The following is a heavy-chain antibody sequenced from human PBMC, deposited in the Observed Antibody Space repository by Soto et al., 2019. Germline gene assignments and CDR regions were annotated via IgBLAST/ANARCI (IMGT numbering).Heavy chain of an antibody. J-gene: IGHJ3*01. CDR3: PRLQYTVVTAIDV. CDR2: IYYSGST. Sequence: SETLSLTRSFSCGSVSIGSYYFSLILQPPGKGLEWIGYIYYSGSTNYNPSLKSRVTISVDTSKNQFSLKLSSVTAADTAVYYCPRLQYTVVTAIDVWGQGTMVTVSS. CDR1: CGSVSIGSYY. V-gene: IGHV4-61*01. D-gene: IGHD4-17*01.